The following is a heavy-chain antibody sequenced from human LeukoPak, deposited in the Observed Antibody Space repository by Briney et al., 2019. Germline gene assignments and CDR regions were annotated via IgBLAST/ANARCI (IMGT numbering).Heavy chain of an antibody. CDR1: GGSFSGYY. CDR3: ARARGAVAGYFDY. D-gene: IGHD6-19*01. CDR2: INHSGST. Sequence: SETLSLTCAVHGGSFSGYYWSWIRQPPGKGLEWIGEINHSGSTNYNPSLTSRGTISVDTSKNQFSLKLSSVTAADTAVYYCARARGAVAGYFDYWGQETLVTVSS. V-gene: IGHV4-34*01. J-gene: IGHJ4*02.